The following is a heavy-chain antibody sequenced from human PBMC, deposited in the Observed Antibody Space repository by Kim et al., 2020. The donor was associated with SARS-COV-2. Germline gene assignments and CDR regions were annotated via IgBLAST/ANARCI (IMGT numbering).Heavy chain of an antibody. D-gene: IGHD2-2*01. Sequence: LSLTCAASGFPFDDSAMHCVRQAPGKGLEWVSGISWNSGSIGYADSVKGRFTISRDNAKNSLYLQMNSLRAEDTALYYCAKDIIRGYCSSTSCYEAGWFDPWGQGTLVTVSS. CDR2: ISWNSGSI. CDR1: GFPFDDSA. J-gene: IGHJ5*02. CDR3: AKDIIRGYCSSTSCYEAGWFDP. V-gene: IGHV3-9*01.